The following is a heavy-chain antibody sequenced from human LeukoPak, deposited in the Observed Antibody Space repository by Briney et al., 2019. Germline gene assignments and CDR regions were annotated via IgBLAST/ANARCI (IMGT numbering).Heavy chain of an antibody. D-gene: IGHD6-6*01. CDR2: IYYSGTT. V-gene: IGHV4-39*01. J-gene: IGHJ5*02. Sequence: SETLSLTCTVSGGSISSSSYYWGWIRQPPGKGLEWIGSIYYSGTTSYNPSLKSRVTISVDTSKNQFSLKLSSVTAADTAVYYCARGIAARFDPWGQGTLVTVSS. CDR3: ARGIAARFDP. CDR1: GGSISSSSYY.